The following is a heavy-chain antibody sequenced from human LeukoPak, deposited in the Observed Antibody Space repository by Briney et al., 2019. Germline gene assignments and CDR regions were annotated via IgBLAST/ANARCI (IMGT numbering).Heavy chain of an antibody. CDR2: ISFSGDNT. J-gene: IGHJ3*01. Sequence: TGGSLRLSCPASGFTVRNADMSWVRQAPGKGLEWVSLISFSGDNTYYRDSVKGRFTVSRDNSKDTLYLQMNSLRAEDATIYNCASDSAIAYWGQGTMVTVSS. CDR1: GFTVRNAD. D-gene: IGHD2-21*01. CDR3: ASDSAIAY. V-gene: IGHV3-23*01.